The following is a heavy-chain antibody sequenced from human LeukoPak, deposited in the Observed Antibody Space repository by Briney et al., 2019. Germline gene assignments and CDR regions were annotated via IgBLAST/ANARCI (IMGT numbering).Heavy chain of an antibody. D-gene: IGHD3-10*01. CDR2: IYHSGST. Sequence: SQTLSLTCAVSGGSISSGGYSWSWIRQPPGKGLEWIGYIYHSGSTYYNPSLKSRVTISVDRSKNQFSLKLSSVTAADTAVYYCAKGEDHGSGTVHFASWGQGTLVTVSS. CDR1: GGSISSGGYS. CDR3: AKGEDHGSGTVHFAS. V-gene: IGHV4-30-2*01. J-gene: IGHJ4*02.